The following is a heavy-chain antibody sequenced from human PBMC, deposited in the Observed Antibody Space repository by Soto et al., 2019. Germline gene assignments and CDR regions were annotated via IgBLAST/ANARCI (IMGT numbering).Heavy chain of an antibody. CDR2: IKSKTDGGTT. V-gene: IGHV3-15*07. J-gene: IGHJ4*02. CDR3: TTRPANYDILTGYYSIPIDY. Sequence: GGSLRLSCAASGFTFSNAWMNWVRQAPGKGLEWVGRIKSKTDGGTTDYAAPVKGRFTISRDDSKNTLYLQMNSLKTEDTAVYYCTTRPANYDILTGYYSIPIDYWGQGTLVTVSS. D-gene: IGHD3-9*01. CDR1: GFTFSNAW.